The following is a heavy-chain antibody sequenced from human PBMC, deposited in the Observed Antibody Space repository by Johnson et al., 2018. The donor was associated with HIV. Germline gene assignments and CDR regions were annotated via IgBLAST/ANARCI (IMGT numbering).Heavy chain of an antibody. J-gene: IGHJ3*01. CDR2: INWNGGST. CDR1: VFTFDDYG. CDR3: ARKGYAFDL. Sequence: VQLVESGGGLVQPGRSMRVSCAASVFTFDDYGMSWVRQAPGKGLEWVSGINWNGGSTGYADSVKGRFTISRDNAKNSLYLQMTILRAEDTAIYYCARKGYAFDLWGQGTMVTVSS. V-gene: IGHV3-20*04.